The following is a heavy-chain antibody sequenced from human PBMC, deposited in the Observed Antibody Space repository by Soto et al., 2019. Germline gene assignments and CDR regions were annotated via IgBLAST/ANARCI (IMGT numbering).Heavy chain of an antibody. CDR1: GFTFSDYY. J-gene: IGHJ6*02. V-gene: IGHV3-11*01. CDR3: ARDQGAVTIFGVVRLYGMDV. Sequence: PGGSLRLSCAASGFTFSDYYMSWIRQAPGKGLEWVSYISSSGSTIYYADSVKGRFTISRDNAKNSLYLQMNSLRAEDTAVYYCARDQGAVTIFGVVRLYGMDVWGQGTTVTVSS. D-gene: IGHD3-3*01. CDR2: ISSSGSTI.